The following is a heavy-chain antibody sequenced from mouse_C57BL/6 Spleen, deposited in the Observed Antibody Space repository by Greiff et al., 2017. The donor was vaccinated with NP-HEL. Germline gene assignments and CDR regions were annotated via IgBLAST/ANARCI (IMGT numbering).Heavy chain of an antibody. J-gene: IGHJ1*03. CDR3: AGRGGEGYFDV. V-gene: IGHV5-17*01. CDR2: ISSGSSTI. CDR1: GFTFSDYG. Sequence: EVKLVESGGGLVKPGGSLKLSCAASGFTFSDYGMHWVRQAPEKGLEWVAYISSGSSTIYYVDTVKGRFTISRDNAKNTLFLQMTSLRSEDTAMYYCAGRGGEGYFDVWGTGTTVTVSS.